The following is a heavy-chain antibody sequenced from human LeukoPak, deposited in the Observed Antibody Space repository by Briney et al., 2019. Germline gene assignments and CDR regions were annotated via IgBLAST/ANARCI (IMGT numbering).Heavy chain of an antibody. J-gene: IGHJ5*02. Sequence: PGGSLRLSCAASGFTFSSYSMNWVRQAPGKGLEWVSSISSSSSYIYYADSVKGRFTISRDNAKNSLYLQMNSLRAEDTAVYYCARDSGYYDILTGYSPGGWFDPWGQGTLVTVSS. V-gene: IGHV3-21*01. CDR2: ISSSSSYI. CDR3: ARDSGYYDILTGYSPGGWFDP. CDR1: GFTFSSYS. D-gene: IGHD3-9*01.